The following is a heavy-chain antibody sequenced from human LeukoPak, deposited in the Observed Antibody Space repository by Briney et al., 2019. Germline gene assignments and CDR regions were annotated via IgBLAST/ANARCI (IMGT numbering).Heavy chain of an antibody. D-gene: IGHD2-21*02. CDR3: ARVFVVVTADYYYGMDV. V-gene: IGHV3-21*01. Sequence: EGSLRLSCAASGFTFSSYSMNWVRQAPGKGLEWVSSISSSSYIYYADSVKGRFTVSRDNAKNSLYLQMNSLRAEDTAVYYCARVFVVVTADYYYGMDVWGKGTTVTVSS. CDR2: ISSSSYI. J-gene: IGHJ6*04. CDR1: GFTFSSYS.